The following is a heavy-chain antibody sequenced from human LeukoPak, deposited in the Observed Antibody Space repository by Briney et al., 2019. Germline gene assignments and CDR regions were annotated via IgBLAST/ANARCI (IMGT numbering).Heavy chain of an antibody. CDR3: ARDHCTPGTCLGGH. CDR2: IIPSLDVA. V-gene: IGHV1-69*04. D-gene: IGHD2-15*01. CDR1: GDTFIPYT. Sequence: SVKVSCKASGDTFIPYTFSWVRQAPGQGLEWIGRIIPSLDVAIYAQKFQGRVTLSVDRDTATTYMEVTSLRSEDTAIYYCARDHCTPGTCLGGHWGQGTLVTVSS. J-gene: IGHJ4*02.